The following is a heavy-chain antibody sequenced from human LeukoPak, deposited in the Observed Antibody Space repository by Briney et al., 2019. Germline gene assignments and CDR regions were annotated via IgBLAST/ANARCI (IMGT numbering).Heavy chain of an antibody. CDR1: GFTFSSYA. J-gene: IGHJ4*02. D-gene: IGHD2/OR15-2a*01. Sequence: GGSLRLSCAASGFTFSSYAMSWVRQAPGKGLEWVSAISGSGGSTYYADSVKGRFTISRDNSKNTLYLQMNSLRAEDTAVDYCAKDSCTTCRSSQSAYWGQGTLVTVSS. V-gene: IGHV3-23*01. CDR2: ISGSGGST. CDR3: AKDSCTTCRSSQSAY.